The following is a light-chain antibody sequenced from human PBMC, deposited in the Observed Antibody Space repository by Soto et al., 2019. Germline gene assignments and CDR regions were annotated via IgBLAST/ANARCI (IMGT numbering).Light chain of an antibody. J-gene: IGKJ3*01. CDR1: QSFSNN. CDR2: GAS. Sequence: IVLMPSPATLSVSPGERATLSCRAFQSFSNNLAWYQQKPGQAPRLLIYGASTRATGIPARFSGSGSGTEFTLTISSLQSEDFAVYYCQQYDNWPPGFTFGPGTKVDIK. CDR3: QQYDNWPPGFT. V-gene: IGKV3-15*01.